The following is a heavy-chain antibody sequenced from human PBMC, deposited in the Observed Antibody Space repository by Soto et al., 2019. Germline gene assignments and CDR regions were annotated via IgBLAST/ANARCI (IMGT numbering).Heavy chain of an antibody. V-gene: IGHV1-69*04. J-gene: IGHJ5*02. CDR1: GGTFSSYT. CDR3: ARDLTPPASNWFDP. D-gene: IGHD7-27*01. Sequence: SVKVSCKASGGTFSSYTISWVRQAPGQGLEWMGRIIPILGIANYAQKFQGRVTITADKSTSTAYMELSSLRSEDMAVYYCARDLTPPASNWFDPWGQGTLVTVSS. CDR2: IIPILGIA.